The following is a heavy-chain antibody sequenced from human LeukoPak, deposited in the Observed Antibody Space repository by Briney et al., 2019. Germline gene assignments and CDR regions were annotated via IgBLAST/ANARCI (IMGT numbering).Heavy chain of an antibody. J-gene: IGHJ5*02. CDR1: GYTFTSYG. D-gene: IGHD2-2*01. CDR2: ISAYNGNT. CDR3: ARDRGKYCSSTSCPFDP. Sequence: ASVKVSCKASGYTFTSYGISWVRQAPGQGLEWMGWISAYNGNTNYAQKLQGRVTMTTDTSTSTAYMELRSLRSDDTAVYYCARDRGKYCSSTSCPFDPWGQGTLVTVSS. V-gene: IGHV1-18*01.